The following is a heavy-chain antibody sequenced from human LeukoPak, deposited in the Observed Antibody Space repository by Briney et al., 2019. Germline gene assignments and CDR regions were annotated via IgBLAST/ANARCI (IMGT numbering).Heavy chain of an antibody. CDR3: AIMHRYYDGSGYWVH. CDR1: GFTFSSYA. J-gene: IGHJ4*02. Sequence: GGSLGLSCAASGFTFSSYAMSWVRQAPGKGLEWVSGISTSGDTTSYADSVRGRFTISRDNPRNMLYMQMSSLTDEDKAVYYCAIMHRYYDGSGYWVHWGQGALATVSS. CDR2: ISTSGDTT. D-gene: IGHD3-22*01. V-gene: IGHV3-23*01.